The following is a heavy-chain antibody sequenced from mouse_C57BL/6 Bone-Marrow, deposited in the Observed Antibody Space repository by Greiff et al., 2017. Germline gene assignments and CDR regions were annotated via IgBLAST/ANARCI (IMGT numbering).Heavy chain of an antibody. CDR3: ARTYHSNYDAMDY. V-gene: IGHV14-2*01. CDR1: GFYIKDYY. J-gene: IGHJ4*01. Sequence: EVQLQQSGAELVKPGASVKLSCTASGFYIKDYYMHWVKQRTEQGLEWIGRIDPEDGETKYAPKFQGKATITADPSSNPAYLQLSSLTSEDTAVYYWARTYHSNYDAMDYWGQGTSVTVSS. CDR2: IDPEDGET. D-gene: IGHD2-5*01.